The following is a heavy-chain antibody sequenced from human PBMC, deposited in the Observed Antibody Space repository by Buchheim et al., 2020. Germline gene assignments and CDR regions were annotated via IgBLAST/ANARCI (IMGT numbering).Heavy chain of an antibody. V-gene: IGHV4-59*08. Sequence: QVQLQESGPGLVKPSETLSLTCTVSGGSISSYYWSWIRQPPGKGLEWIGYIYYSGSTNYNPSLKSRVTISVDTSKNQFSLKLSSVTAADTAVYYCASWVYSYDFWSGYLGWFDPWGQGTL. J-gene: IGHJ5*02. CDR1: GGSISSYY. D-gene: IGHD3-3*01. CDR3: ASWVYSYDFWSGYLGWFDP. CDR2: IYYSGST.